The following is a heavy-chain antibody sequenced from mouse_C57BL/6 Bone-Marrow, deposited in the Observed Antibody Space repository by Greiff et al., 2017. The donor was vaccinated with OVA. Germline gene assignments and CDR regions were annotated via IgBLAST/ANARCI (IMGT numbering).Heavy chain of an antibody. D-gene: IGHD2-1*01. CDR1: GYTFTSYW. V-gene: IGHV1-53*01. J-gene: IGHJ2*03. CDR3: ARRLYGNAAEY. Sequence: QVQLQQPGTELVKPGASVKLSCKASGYTFTSYWMHWVKQRPGQGLEWIGNINPSNGGTNYNEKFKSKATLTVDKSSSTAYMQLSSRRSEDAAVEYCARRLYGNAAEYGGQGTRLTVAA. CDR2: INPSNGGT.